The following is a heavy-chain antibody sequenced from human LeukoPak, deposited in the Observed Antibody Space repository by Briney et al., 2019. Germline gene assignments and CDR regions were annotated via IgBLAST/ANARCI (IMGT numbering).Heavy chain of an antibody. J-gene: IGHJ4*02. CDR2: ISYSGST. V-gene: IGHV4-59*01. CDR1: GGSISSYY. CDR3: ARDYASSGSAY. Sequence: TSETLSLTCTVSGGSISSYYWSCIRQPPGKGLEWVGYISYSGSTNYNPSLKSRVTISVDMSKNQFSLKLSSVTAADTAVYYCARDYASSGSAYLRQGTLVTVSS. D-gene: IGHD3-22*01.